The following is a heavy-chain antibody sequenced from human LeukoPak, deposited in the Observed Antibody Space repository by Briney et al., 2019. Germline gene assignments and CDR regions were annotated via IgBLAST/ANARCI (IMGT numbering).Heavy chain of an antibody. CDR2: ISGSDGST. CDR3: AKMRGYSYGPDYYFDY. J-gene: IGHJ4*02. Sequence: GGSLRLSCAASGFTFSSYAMSWVRQAPGKGLEWVSAISGSDGSTYYADSVKDRFTISRDNSKNTLYLQMNNLRAEDTAVYYCAKMRGYSYGPDYYFDYWGQGTLVTVSS. CDR1: GFTFSSYA. D-gene: IGHD5-18*01. V-gene: IGHV3-23*01.